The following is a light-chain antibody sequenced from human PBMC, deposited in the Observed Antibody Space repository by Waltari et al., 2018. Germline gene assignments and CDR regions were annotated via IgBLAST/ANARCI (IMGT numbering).Light chain of an antibody. CDR1: QGVAGG. Sequence: DIQMTQSPSSLSASVGDTVSITCRASQGVAGGLAWFKKRPGKAPKRLIYSAVALASGVPSRFSGSGYDTEFTLTVTNLQPDDFATYYCLQHRSYPFTFGQGTKLEIK. CDR2: SAV. V-gene: IGKV1-17*02. CDR3: LQHRSYPFT. J-gene: IGKJ2*01.